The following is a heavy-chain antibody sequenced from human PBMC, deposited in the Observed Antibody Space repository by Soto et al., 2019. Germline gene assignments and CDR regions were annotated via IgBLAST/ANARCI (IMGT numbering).Heavy chain of an antibody. CDR2: IYSGGST. Sequence: EVQLVETGGGLIQPGGSLRLSCAASGFTVSSHYMSWVRQAPGKGLEWVSVIYSGGSTYYADSVKGRFTISRDNSKNTLYLQMNSLRAEDTAVYYCARGWLSGYYGMDVWGQGTTVTVSS. V-gene: IGHV3-53*02. D-gene: IGHD3-22*01. J-gene: IGHJ6*02. CDR3: ARGWLSGYYGMDV. CDR1: GFTVSSHY.